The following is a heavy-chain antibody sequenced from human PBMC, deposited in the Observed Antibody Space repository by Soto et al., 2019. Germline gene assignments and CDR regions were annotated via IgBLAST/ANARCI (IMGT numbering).Heavy chain of an antibody. CDR1: GFTFSRYA. V-gene: IGHV3-30*04. D-gene: IGHD3-10*01. Sequence: GGSLRLSCAASGFTFSRYAIHWVRQAPGKGLEWVAVISRDGTNKYYVDSVKGRFTISRDNSRDTLYLQMNSLRHEDAAVYYCARSRSGAVADSFDFWGQGTLVTVSS. CDR3: ARSRSGAVADSFDF. J-gene: IGHJ4*02. CDR2: ISRDGTNK.